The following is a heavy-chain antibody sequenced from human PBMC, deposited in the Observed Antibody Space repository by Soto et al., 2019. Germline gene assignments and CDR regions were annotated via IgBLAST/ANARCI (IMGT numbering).Heavy chain of an antibody. D-gene: IGHD6-13*01. Sequence: GGSLRLSCAASGFTFSSYSMNWVRQAPGKGLEWVSLVSFDSNYIYYADSVKGRFTISRDNAKNSVYLQMNSLRAEDTAVYYWARERGWQLYFDYWGQGALVTVSS. CDR3: ARERGWQLYFDY. CDR2: VSFDSNYI. J-gene: IGHJ4*02. CDR1: GFTFSSYS. V-gene: IGHV3-21*01.